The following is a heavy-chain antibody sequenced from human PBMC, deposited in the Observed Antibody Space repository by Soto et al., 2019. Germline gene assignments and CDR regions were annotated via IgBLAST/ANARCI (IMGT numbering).Heavy chain of an antibody. D-gene: IGHD5-18*01. Sequence: EVQLVESGGGLVKPGGSLRLSCAASGFTFSSYSMNWVRQAPGKGLEWVSSISSSSSYIYYADSVKCRFTISRDNDKNSLYLQMNSLRAADTAVYYCARDQPGYSYGYGLGYWGQGTLVTVSS. CDR1: GFTFSSYS. CDR3: ARDQPGYSYGYGLGY. V-gene: IGHV3-21*01. J-gene: IGHJ4*02. CDR2: ISSSSSYI.